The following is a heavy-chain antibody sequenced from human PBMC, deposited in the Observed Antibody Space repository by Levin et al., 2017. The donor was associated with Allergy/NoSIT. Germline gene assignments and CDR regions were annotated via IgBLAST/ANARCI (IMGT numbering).Heavy chain of an antibody. CDR2: ITWNNNNI. CDR1: RFTFDDYS. V-gene: IGHV3-9*01. D-gene: IGHD1-1*01. Sequence: GGSLRLSCTGSRFTFDDYSMHWVRRGPGRGLEWVSSITWNNNNIAYADSVKGRFTISRDNAKNYLFLLMNSLRAEDTAFYYCAKGNTRGNGNACDIWGQGTMVTVSS. J-gene: IGHJ3*02. CDR3: AKGNTRGNGNACDI.